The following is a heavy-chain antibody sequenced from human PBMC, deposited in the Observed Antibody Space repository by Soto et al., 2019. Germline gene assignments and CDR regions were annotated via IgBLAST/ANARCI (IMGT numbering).Heavy chain of an antibody. J-gene: IGHJ4*02. Sequence: SVGYGGSWIIQPPGKGLEWIGYIYYSGSTNYNPSLKSRVTISVDTSKNHFSLRLSSVTAADTAMYCCARDSSPVHMALIWGQGPLVTVSS. CDR1: SVGYG. CDR2: IYYSGST. D-gene: IGHD2-21*01. CDR3: ARDSSPVHMALI. V-gene: IGHV4-61*08.